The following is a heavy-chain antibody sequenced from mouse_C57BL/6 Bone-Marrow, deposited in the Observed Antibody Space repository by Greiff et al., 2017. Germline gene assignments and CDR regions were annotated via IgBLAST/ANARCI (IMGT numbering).Heavy chain of an antibody. J-gene: IGHJ2*01. Sequence: EVKVVESGGDLVKPGGSLKLSCAASGFTFSSYGMSWVRQTPDKRLEWVATISSGGSYTYYPDSVKGRFTISRDNAKNTLYLQMSSLKSEDTAMYYCARGPLLSSDYWGQGTTLTVSS. CDR1: GFTFSSYG. CDR3: ARGPLLSSDY. CDR2: ISSGGSYT. D-gene: IGHD2-10*01. V-gene: IGHV5-6*01.